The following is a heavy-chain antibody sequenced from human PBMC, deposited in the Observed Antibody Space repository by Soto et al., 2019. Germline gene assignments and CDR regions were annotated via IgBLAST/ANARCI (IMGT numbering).Heavy chain of an antibody. Sequence: QVQLVESGGGVVQPGRSLRLSCAASGITFSSYDMHWVRQAPGKGLEWVAVISYDGSNKYYADSVKGRFTISRDNAKNTLYLQMSRLGAEDTAVYYCAKDYWPARGSGSPLGYWGQGTLVTVSS. CDR3: AKDYWPARGSGSPLGY. V-gene: IGHV3-30*18. CDR1: GITFSSYD. CDR2: ISYDGSNK. J-gene: IGHJ4*02. D-gene: IGHD3-10*01.